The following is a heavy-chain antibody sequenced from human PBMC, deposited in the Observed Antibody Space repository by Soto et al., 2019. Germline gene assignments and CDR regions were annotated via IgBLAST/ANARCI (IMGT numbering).Heavy chain of an antibody. V-gene: IGHV1-69*13. CDR2: IIPIFGTA. D-gene: IGHD6-19*01. CDR3: ARVGAGGSGRDY. CDR1: GGTFSSYA. Sequence: GASVKVSCKASGGTFSSYAISWVRQAPGQGLEWMGGIIPIFGTANYAQKFQGRVTITADESTSTAYMELSSLRSEDTAVYYCARVGAGGSGRDYWGQGTLVTVSS. J-gene: IGHJ4*02.